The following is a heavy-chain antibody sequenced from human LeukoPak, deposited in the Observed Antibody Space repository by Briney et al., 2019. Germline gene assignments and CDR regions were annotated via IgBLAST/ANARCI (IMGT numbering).Heavy chain of an antibody. CDR2: ISGSGGRT. V-gene: IGHV3-23*01. CDR1: GFTFSSYA. J-gene: IGHJ4*02. D-gene: IGHD5-12*01. Sequence: PGGSLRLSCAASGFTFSSYAMSWVRQAPGKGLEWVSAISGSGGRTYYADSVKGRFTISRDNSKNTLYLQMNSLRAEDTAVYYCAKSRYSGYDSDFDYWGQGTLVTVSS. CDR3: AKSRYSGYDSDFDY.